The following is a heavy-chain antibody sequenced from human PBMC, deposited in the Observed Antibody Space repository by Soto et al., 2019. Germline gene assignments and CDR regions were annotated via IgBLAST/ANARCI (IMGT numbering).Heavy chain of an antibody. D-gene: IGHD3-9*01. V-gene: IGHV4-59*01. J-gene: IGHJ6*02. CDR1: GGSISSYY. CDR3: ARGRYDIVTGYFHYYYGRDV. CDR2: IYYSGST. Sequence: SETLSLTCTVSGGSISSYYWSWIRQPPGKGLEWIGYIYYSGSTNYNPSLKSRVTISVDTSKNQFSLKLSSVTAADTAVYYCARGRYDIVTGYFHYYYGRDVWG.